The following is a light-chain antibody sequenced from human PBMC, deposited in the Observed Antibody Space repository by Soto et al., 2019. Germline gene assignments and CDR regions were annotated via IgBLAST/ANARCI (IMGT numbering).Light chain of an antibody. Sequence: EIVMTQSPATLSVSPGERATLSCRASQSVYSNLAWYQQKPGQARRLLIYHASTRATGIPARFSGGGSGTEFTLTISSLQSEDFAVYYCQQYTKWPLTFGGGTKVEIK. V-gene: IGKV3-15*01. CDR2: HAS. CDR3: QQYTKWPLT. CDR1: QSVYSN. J-gene: IGKJ4*01.